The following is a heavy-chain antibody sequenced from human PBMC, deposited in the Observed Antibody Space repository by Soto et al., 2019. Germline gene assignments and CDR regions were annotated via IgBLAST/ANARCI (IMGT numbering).Heavy chain of an antibody. CDR3: ARDISTRRELDY. CDR1: GISISDNY. D-gene: IGHD3-10*01. V-gene: IGHV3-53*01. Sequence: EVQLVESGGGLIQPGGSLRLSCAVSGISISDNYVSWVRQAPEKGLEWVSVIYSGGSADYTHSVRGRFTISRDISKNTVYLQMNSLRVEDTAVYYCARDISTRRELDYWGQGTLVTASS. J-gene: IGHJ4*02. CDR2: IYSGGSA.